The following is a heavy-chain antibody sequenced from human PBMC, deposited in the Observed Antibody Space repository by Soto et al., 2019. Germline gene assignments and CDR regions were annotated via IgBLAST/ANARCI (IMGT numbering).Heavy chain of an antibody. V-gene: IGHV1-18*01. CDR3: ATLVARQPSAEYFQH. CDR1: GYTFTSYG. D-gene: IGHD5-12*01. Sequence: GASVKVSCKASGYTFTSYGISWVRQAPGQGLEWMGWISAYNGNTNYAQKLQGRVTMTTDTSTSTAYMELRSLRSDDTAVYYCATLVARQPSAEYFQHWGQGTLVTVSS. J-gene: IGHJ1*01. CDR2: ISAYNGNT.